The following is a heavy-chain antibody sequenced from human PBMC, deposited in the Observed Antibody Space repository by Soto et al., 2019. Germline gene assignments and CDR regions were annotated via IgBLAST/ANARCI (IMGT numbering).Heavy chain of an antibody. Sequence: GESLKISCKGSGYSFTSYWIGWVRQMPGKGLEWMGIIYPGDSDTRYSPSFQGQVTISADKSISTAYLQWSSLKASDTAMYYCARERAARAFYYYYGMDVWGQGTTVTVSS. J-gene: IGHJ6*02. CDR1: GYSFTSYW. D-gene: IGHD6-6*01. CDR3: ARERAARAFYYYYGMDV. V-gene: IGHV5-51*01. CDR2: IYPGDSDT.